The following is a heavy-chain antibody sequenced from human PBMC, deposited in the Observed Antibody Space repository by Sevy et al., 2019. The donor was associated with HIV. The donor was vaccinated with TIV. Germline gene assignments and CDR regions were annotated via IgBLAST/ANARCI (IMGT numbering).Heavy chain of an antibody. CDR2: ISSNGGST. D-gene: IGHD3-22*01. J-gene: IGHJ3*02. CDR1: GFTFSSYA. V-gene: IGHV3-64D*06. CDR3: VKGYYYDSSGYNLWAFDI. Sequence: GGSLRLSCSASGFTFSSYAMHWVRQAPGKGLEYVSAISSNGGSTYYADSVKGRFTISRDNSKNTLYLQMSSLRAEDTAVYDCVKGYYYDSSGYNLWAFDIWGQGTMVTVSS.